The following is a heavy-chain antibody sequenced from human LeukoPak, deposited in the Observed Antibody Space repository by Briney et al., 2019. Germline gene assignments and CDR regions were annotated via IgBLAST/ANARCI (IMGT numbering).Heavy chain of an antibody. CDR2: ISSSSSYI. CDR3: ARGALMVVITRFDY. J-gene: IGHJ4*02. CDR1: GFTFSSYS. V-gene: IGHV3-21*01. D-gene: IGHD3-22*01. Sequence: GGSLRLSCAASGFTFSSYSMNWVRQAPGKGLEWVSSISSSSSYIYYADSVKGRFTISRDNAKHSLYLQMNSLRAEDTAVYYCARGALMVVITRFDYWGQGTLVTVSS.